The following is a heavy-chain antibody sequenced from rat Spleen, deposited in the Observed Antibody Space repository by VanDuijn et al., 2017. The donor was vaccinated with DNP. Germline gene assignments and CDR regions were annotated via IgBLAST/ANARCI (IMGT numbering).Heavy chain of an antibody. CDR3: ARRGYNSGYGGWFAY. V-gene: IGHV5-7*01. J-gene: IGHJ3*01. CDR1: GFTFSDYY. CDR2: ISYNGGTP. Sequence: EVQLVESGGGLVQPGRSMKLSCAASGFTFSDYYMAWVRQTPARGLEWVATISYNGGTPYFRDSVKGRFTISRDNAQSTLYLQMDSLRSEDTATYYCARRGYNSGYGGWFAYWGQGTLVTVSS. D-gene: IGHD4-3*01.